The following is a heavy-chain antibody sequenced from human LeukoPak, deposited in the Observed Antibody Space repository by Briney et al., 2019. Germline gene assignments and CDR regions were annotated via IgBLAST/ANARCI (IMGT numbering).Heavy chain of an antibody. CDR2: ISSTSTYI. CDR3: ARVAAGAETHTLHYHYMDV. V-gene: IGHV3-21*01. J-gene: IGHJ6*03. D-gene: IGHD6-13*01. CDR1: GFTFSIYS. Sequence: GGSLRLSCAASGFTFSIYSLTWVRQAPGKGLEWVSSISSTSTYIYYADSVKGRFTISRDNAQNSLYPQMNSLRAEDTAVYSYARVAAGAETHTLHYHYMDVWGKGTTVTVSS.